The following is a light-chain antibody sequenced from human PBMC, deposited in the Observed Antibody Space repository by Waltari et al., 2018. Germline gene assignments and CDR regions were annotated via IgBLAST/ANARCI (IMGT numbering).Light chain of an antibody. Sequence: EIALTQSPGTLSLSLGERATVSCRASQIVSRALAWYQQKPGQAPRLLIYGASTRATGIPDRFSGSGSGTDFSLTISRLEPDDFAVYYCQHYLRLPVTFGQGTTVE. CDR1: QIVSRA. V-gene: IGKV3-20*01. J-gene: IGKJ1*01. CDR3: QHYLRLPVT. CDR2: GAS.